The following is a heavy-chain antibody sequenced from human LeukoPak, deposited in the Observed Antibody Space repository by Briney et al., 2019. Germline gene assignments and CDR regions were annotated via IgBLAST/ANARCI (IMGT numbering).Heavy chain of an antibody. CDR3: ARVLGGYYYDSSGYYAGMDY. V-gene: IGHV3-21*01. J-gene: IGHJ4*02. CDR2: ISSSSSYI. Sequence: GGSLRLSYAASGFTFSSYSMNWVRQHPGKGLEWLSSISSSSSYIYYADSVKGRVTISRDNAKKSLYLQMNSLRAEDTAVYYCARVLGGYYYDSSGYYAGMDYWGQGTLVTVSS. CDR1: GFTFSSYS. D-gene: IGHD3-22*01.